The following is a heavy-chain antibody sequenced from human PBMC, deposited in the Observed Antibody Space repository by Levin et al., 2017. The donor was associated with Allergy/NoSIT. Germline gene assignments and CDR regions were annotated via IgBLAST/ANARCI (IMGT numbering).Heavy chain of an antibody. V-gene: IGHV1-18*01. CDR2: ISPYNDNT. Sequence: ASVKVSCKASGFAFTSYGITWVRQAPGQGLEWMGWISPYNDNTDYAQNLQGRVTMTTDTSTSTVYMELTSLRSDDTALYYCARGLSANWGTQVFYLDYWGQGTLVTVSS. CDR3: ARGLSANWGTQVFYLDY. CDR1: GFAFTSYG. J-gene: IGHJ4*02. D-gene: IGHD7-27*01.